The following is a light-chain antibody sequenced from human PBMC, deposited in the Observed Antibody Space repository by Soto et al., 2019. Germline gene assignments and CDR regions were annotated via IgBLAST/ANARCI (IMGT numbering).Light chain of an antibody. CDR1: QSISSW. CDR3: QQYNSYWT. V-gene: IGKV1-5*01. Sequence: DIQMTQSPSTLSASVGARVTITCRASQSISSWLAWYQQRPGKAPKILIYDASSLESGVPSRFSGSGSGTEFTLTISSLQPDYFATYYCQQYNSYWTLGQGTKVDIK. CDR2: DAS. J-gene: IGKJ1*01.